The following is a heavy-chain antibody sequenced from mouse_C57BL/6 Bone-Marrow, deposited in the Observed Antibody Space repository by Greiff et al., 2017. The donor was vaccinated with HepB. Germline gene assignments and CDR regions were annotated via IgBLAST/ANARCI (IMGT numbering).Heavy chain of an antibody. D-gene: IGHD1-1*01. CDR2: IYPGDGDT. J-gene: IGHJ1*03. V-gene: IGHV1-80*01. CDR3: ARGGSSTYWYFDV. Sequence: VQLQQSGAELVKPGASVKISCKASGYAFSSYWMNWVKQRPGKGLEWIGQIYPGDGDTNYNGKFKGKATLTADKSSSTAYMQLSSLTSEDSAVYVCARGGSSTYWYFDVWGTGTAVTVSS. CDR1: GYAFSSYW.